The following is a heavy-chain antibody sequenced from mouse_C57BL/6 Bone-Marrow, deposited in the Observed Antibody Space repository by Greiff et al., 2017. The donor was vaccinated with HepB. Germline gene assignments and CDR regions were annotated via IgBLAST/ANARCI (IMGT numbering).Heavy chain of an antibody. J-gene: IGHJ2*01. V-gene: IGHV1-42*01. CDR2: INPSTGGT. CDR1: GYSFTGYY. CDR3: ARRGTIYYDYGGDY. Sequence: EVQLVESGPELVKPGASVKISCKASGYSFTGYYMNWVKQSPEKSLEWIGEINPSTGGTTYNQKFKAKATLTVDKSSSTAYMQLKSLTSEDSAVYYCARRGTIYYDYGGDYWGQGTTLTVSS. D-gene: IGHD2-4*01.